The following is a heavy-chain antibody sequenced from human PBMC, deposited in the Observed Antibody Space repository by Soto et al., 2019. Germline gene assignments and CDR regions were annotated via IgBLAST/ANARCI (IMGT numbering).Heavy chain of an antibody. CDR1: GGSISSGGYY. CDR3: VRGVMRGWFDP. V-gene: IGHV4-31*03. J-gene: IGHJ5*02. D-gene: IGHD3-10*01. CDR2: IYYSGST. Sequence: SETLSLTCTVSGGSISSGGYYWSWIRQHPGKGLEWIGYIYYSGSTYYNPSLKSRVTISVDTSKNQFSLKLSSVTAADTAVYYCVRGVMRGWFDPWGQGTLVTVPQ.